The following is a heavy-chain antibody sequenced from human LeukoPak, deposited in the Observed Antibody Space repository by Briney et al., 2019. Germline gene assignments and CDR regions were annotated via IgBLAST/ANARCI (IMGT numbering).Heavy chain of an antibody. CDR2: IFSNGDT. J-gene: IGHJ4*02. CDR3: TRDQMNY. D-gene: IGHD5-24*01. CDR1: EFTVSRNY. V-gene: IGHV3-53*01. Sequence: GGSLRLSCTASEFTVSRNYMLWVRQAPGKGLEWVSLIFSNGDTHYAASVKGRFTISRDTSKNTVSLQMNSLRVEHTAMYYCTRDQMNYWGQGTLVTVSS.